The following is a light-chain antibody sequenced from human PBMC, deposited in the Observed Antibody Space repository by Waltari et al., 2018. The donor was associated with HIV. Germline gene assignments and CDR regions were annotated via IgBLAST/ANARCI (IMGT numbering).Light chain of an antibody. V-gene: IGLV2-14*03. CDR1: SSGIGAYNH. CDR3: SSYTASNTLWV. J-gene: IGLJ3*02. CDR2: DVT. Sequence: QSALTQPASVSGSRGQSITMSCTGTSSGIGAYNHVSWFQQRPGKAPKLIIYDVTDRPSGVSKRFSGSKSGITASLTISGLQADDEGDYYCSSYTASNTLWVFGGGTKLTVL.